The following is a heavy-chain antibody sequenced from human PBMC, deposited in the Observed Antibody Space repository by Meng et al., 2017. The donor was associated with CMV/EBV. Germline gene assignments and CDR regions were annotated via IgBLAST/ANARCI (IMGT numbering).Heavy chain of an antibody. J-gene: IGHJ4*02. D-gene: IGHD3-22*01. CDR2: IYTSGST. CDR1: GGSISSSS. V-gene: IGHV4-4*07. CDR3: ARGGLYYYDSSGHFDY. Sequence: LVQVSGPGLVKPSATLSLTCTVSGGSISSSSWSWIRQPAGKGLEWIGRIYTSGSTNYNPSLKSRVTMSVDTSKNQFSLKLSSVTAADTAVYYCARGGLYYYDSSGHFDYWGQGTLVTVSS.